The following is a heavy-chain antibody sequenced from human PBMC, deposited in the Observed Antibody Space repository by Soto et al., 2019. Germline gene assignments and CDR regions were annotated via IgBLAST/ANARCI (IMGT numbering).Heavy chain of an antibody. J-gene: IGHJ6*02. CDR2: ISAYNGNT. CDR3: ARDVTEDSNYGYYYGMDV. D-gene: IGHD4-4*01. Sequence: GASVKVSCKASGYTFTSYGISWVRQAPGQGLEWMGWISAYNGNTNYAQKLQGRVTMTTDTSTSTAYMELRSLRSDDTAVYYCARDVTEDSNYGYYYGMDVWGQGTTVTVSS. V-gene: IGHV1-18*01. CDR1: GYTFTSYG.